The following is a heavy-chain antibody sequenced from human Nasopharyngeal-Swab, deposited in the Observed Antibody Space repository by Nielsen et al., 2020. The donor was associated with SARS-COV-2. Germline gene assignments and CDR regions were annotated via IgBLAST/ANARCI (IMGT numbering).Heavy chain of an antibody. V-gene: IGHV3-30*02. J-gene: IGHJ4*02. Sequence: GGSLRLSCAASGFTFSSYGMHWVRQAPGKGLEWVAFIRYDGSNKYYADSVKGRFNISRDNSKNTLYLQMNSLRAEDTAVYYCAKDKYQLLTFDYWGQGTLVTVSS. CDR1: GFTFSSYG. D-gene: IGHD2-2*01. CDR2: IRYDGSNK. CDR3: AKDKYQLLTFDY.